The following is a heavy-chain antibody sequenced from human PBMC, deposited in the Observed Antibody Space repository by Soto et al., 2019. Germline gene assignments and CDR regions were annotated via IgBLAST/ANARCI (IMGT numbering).Heavy chain of an antibody. Sequence: ASVKVSCKASGYTFTSYYMHWVRQAPGQGLEWMGIINPSGGSTSYARKFQGRVTMTRDTSTSTVYMELSSLRSEDTAVYYCARGGYDILTGPVYGMDVWGQGTTVTVSS. J-gene: IGHJ6*02. CDR1: GYTFTSYY. D-gene: IGHD3-9*01. CDR3: ARGGYDILTGPVYGMDV. V-gene: IGHV1-46*01. CDR2: INPSGGST.